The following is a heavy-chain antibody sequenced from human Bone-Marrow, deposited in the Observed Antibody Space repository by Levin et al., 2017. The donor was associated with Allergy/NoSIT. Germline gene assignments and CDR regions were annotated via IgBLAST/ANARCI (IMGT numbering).Heavy chain of an antibody. CDR2: INPDSGGT. Sequence: GESLKISCKASGYTFTAYYIHWVRQAPGQGLEWMGWINPDSGGTNYAQRFKGRVTMTRDTSITTVNMELSRLRSDDTALYFCTRDDLLDTNMDVWGQGTTVTVSS. D-gene: IGHD3/OR15-3a*01. CDR1: GYTFTAYY. V-gene: IGHV1-2*02. CDR3: TRDDLLDTNMDV. J-gene: IGHJ6*02.